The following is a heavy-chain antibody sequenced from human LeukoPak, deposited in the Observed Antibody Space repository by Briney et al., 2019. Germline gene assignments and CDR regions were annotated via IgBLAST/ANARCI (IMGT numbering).Heavy chain of an antibody. CDR3: VREPGRVGEFYFDY. CDR2: MYTSGSS. V-gene: IGHV4-61*02. Sequence: SQTLSLTCTVSGGSISSGSYYWTWIRQPAGKGLEWIGRMYTSGSSDYSPSLKSRPSISVDTSKNLFSLNLSSVTAADTAVYYCVREPGRVGEFYFDYWGQGILVTVSS. CDR1: GGSISSGSYY. D-gene: IGHD3-10*01. J-gene: IGHJ4*02.